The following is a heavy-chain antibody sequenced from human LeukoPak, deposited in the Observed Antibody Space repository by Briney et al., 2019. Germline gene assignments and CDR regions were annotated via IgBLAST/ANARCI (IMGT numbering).Heavy chain of an antibody. D-gene: IGHD6-19*01. V-gene: IGHV3-21*01. Sequence: GGSLRLSCAASGFTFSSYSMNWVRQAPGKGLEWVSSISSSSSYIYYADSVKGRFTISRDNAKNSLYLQMNSLRAEDTAVYYCAGAWGRIAVAGNVGYWGQGTLVTVSS. J-gene: IGHJ4*02. CDR3: AGAWGRIAVAGNVGY. CDR2: ISSSSSYI. CDR1: GFTFSSYS.